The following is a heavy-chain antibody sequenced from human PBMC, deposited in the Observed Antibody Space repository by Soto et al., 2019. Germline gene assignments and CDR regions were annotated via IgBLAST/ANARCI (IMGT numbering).Heavy chain of an antibody. V-gene: IGHV3-7*03. Sequence: GGSLRLSCAASGFTFSSYWMSWVRQAPGKGLEWVANIKQDGSEKYYVDSVKGRFTISRDNAKNSLYLQMNSLRAEDTAVYYCATAIAAAGKGYYYYYGMDVWGQGTTVTVS. CDR2: IKQDGSEK. CDR3: ATAIAAAGKGYYYYYGMDV. D-gene: IGHD6-13*01. CDR1: GFTFSSYW. J-gene: IGHJ6*02.